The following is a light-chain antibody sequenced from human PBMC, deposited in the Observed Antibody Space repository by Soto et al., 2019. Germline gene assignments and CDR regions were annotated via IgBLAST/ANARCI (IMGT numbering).Light chain of an antibody. Sequence: EIVLTQSPGTLSLSTGERATLSCRASQSVSSSYLAWYQQKPGQAPRLLIYGASSRATGIPDRFSGSGSGTEFTLTISSLQSDDFATYYCQQYDSYRTFGQGTKVDIK. CDR1: QSVSSSY. V-gene: IGKV3-20*01. CDR2: GAS. J-gene: IGKJ1*01. CDR3: QQYDSYRT.